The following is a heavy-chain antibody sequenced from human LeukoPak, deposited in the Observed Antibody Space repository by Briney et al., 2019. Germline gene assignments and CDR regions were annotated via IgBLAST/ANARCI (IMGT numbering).Heavy chain of an antibody. D-gene: IGHD5-24*01. CDR1: GFPFSSYW. CDR3: TRVGYIDEGIDY. J-gene: IGHJ4*02. V-gene: IGHV3-7*04. CDR2: IKQDGSKK. Sequence: GGSLRLSCVVSGFPFSSYWMTWVRQAPGKGLEWVANIKQDGSKKSYVDSVKGRFTISRDNAKNSLYLQMNSLRAEDTAIYYCTRVGYIDEGIDYWGQGTLVTVSS.